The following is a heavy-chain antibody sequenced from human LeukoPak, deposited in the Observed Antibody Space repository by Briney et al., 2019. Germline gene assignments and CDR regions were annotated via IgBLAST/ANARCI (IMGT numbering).Heavy chain of an antibody. D-gene: IGHD3-10*01. Sequence: GGSLRLSCAASGFTFSSYAMSWLRQAPGKGLEWISSISGGSGSHILYVDSVKGRFTITRDNAKNSLYLQMDSLTAEDTAVYFCSKEFPLPIFGMDLWGQGTTVTVSS. V-gene: IGHV3-21*01. CDR2: ISGGSGSHI. CDR1: GFTFSSYA. J-gene: IGHJ6*02. CDR3: SKEFPLPIFGMDL.